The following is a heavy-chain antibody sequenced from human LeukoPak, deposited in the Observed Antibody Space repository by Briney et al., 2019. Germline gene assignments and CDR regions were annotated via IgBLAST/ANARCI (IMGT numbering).Heavy chain of an antibody. Sequence: ASVKVSCKASGYTFTGYYMHWVRQAPGQGLEWMGRINPNSGGTNHAQKFQGRVTMTRDTSIGTAYMELSRLRSDDTAVYYCAREQFPAKRGATPFDYWGQGTLVTVSS. CDR1: GYTFTGYY. CDR2: INPNSGGT. CDR3: AREQFPAKRGATPFDY. J-gene: IGHJ4*02. D-gene: IGHD1-26*01. V-gene: IGHV1-2*06.